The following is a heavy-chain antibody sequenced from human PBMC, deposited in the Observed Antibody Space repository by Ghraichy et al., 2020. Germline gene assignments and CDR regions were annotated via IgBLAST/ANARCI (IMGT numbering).Heavy chain of an antibody. J-gene: IGHJ2*01. Sequence: SETLSLTCTVSGGSISSYSWSWIRQPPGKGLEWIGYIYYSGSTIYSPSLKSRVTISIDTSKNQFSLKVNSVTAADTAVYYCARVRIAASAYWYFDLWGRGSLVTVSS. CDR2: IYYSGST. D-gene: IGHD6-13*01. V-gene: IGHV4-59*01. CDR1: GGSISSYS. CDR3: ARVRIAASAYWYFDL.